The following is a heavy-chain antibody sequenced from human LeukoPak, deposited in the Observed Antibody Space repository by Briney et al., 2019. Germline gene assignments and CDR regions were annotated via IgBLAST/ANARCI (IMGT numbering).Heavy chain of an antibody. V-gene: IGHV3-7*01. CDR2: IKQDGSEK. CDR3: SKKTTGAVAGYNWFDP. D-gene: IGHD6-19*01. J-gene: IGHJ5*02. Sequence: QSGGSLRLSCAASGFTFSNYWMTWVRQAPGKGLEWVANIKQDGSEKYYVDSVRGRFTISRDNAKNSVYLQMNSLRVEDTAVYYCSKKTTGAVAGYNWFDPWGQGTLVTVSS. CDR1: GFTFSNYW.